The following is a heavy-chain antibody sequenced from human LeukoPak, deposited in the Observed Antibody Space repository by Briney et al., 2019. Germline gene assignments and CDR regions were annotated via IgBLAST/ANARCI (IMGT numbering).Heavy chain of an antibody. J-gene: IGHJ3*02. CDR3: ARDRGRIESVYSSSWADAFDI. D-gene: IGHD6-13*01. Sequence: ASVKVSCKASGYTFTSYGISWVRQAPGQGLEWMGWISAYNGNTSYAQKLQGRVTMTTDTSTSTAYMELRSLRSDDTAVYYCARDRGRIESVYSSSWADAFDIWGQGTMVTVSS. CDR1: GYTFTSYG. V-gene: IGHV1-18*01. CDR2: ISAYNGNT.